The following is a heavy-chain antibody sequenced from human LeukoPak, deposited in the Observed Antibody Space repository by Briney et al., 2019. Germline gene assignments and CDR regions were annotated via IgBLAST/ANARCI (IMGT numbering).Heavy chain of an antibody. Sequence: SETLSLTCAVYVGSFSGYYWSWIRQPAGKGLEWIGRIYTIGSTNYNPSLKSRLTMSIDTSKNQFSLKLNSVTAADTAVYYCARGRYGSGSYFFDYWGQGTLVTVSS. CDR2: IYTIGST. V-gene: IGHV4-59*10. CDR3: ARGRYGSGSYFFDY. J-gene: IGHJ4*02. CDR1: VGSFSGYY. D-gene: IGHD3-10*01.